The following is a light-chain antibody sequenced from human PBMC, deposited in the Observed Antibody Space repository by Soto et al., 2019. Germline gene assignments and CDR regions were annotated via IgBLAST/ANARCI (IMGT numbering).Light chain of an antibody. V-gene: IGLV2-8*01. CDR2: EVS. Sequence: QSALTQPPSASGSPGQSVTISCTGTSSDVGGYNYVSWYQQHPGKAPKLMIYEVSKRTSGVPDRFSGSKSGNTASLTVSGLQAEDEADYYCSSYAGSNKEVFGTGTKLTVL. CDR3: SSYAGSNKEV. CDR1: SSDVGGYNY. J-gene: IGLJ1*01.